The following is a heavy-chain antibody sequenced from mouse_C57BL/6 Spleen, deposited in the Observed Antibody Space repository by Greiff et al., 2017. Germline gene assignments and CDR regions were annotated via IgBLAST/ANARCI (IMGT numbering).Heavy chain of an antibody. Sequence: VQLQQPGAELVKPGASVTLSCKASGYTFTDYEMHWVKQTPVHGLEWIGAIDPETGGTAYNQKFKGKAILTADKSSSTAYMELRSLTSEDSAVYYCTREDYGNYVGFAYWGQGTLVTVSA. CDR1: GYTFTDYE. CDR2: IDPETGGT. V-gene: IGHV1-15*01. D-gene: IGHD2-1*01. CDR3: TREDYGNYVGFAY. J-gene: IGHJ3*01.